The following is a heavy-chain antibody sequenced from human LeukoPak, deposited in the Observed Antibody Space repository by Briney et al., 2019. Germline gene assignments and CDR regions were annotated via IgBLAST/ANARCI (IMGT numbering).Heavy chain of an antibody. V-gene: IGHV3-30*18. D-gene: IGHD6-6*01. Sequence: PGRSLGLSCTASGFTFSNYGMHWVRQAPGKGLEWVAVISFDESNNAYLDSVKGRFTISRDNSKNTLYLHMNSLKAEDTAVYYCAKSVGAQPGFDFRGQGTLVTVSS. CDR1: GFTFSNYG. CDR3: AKSVGAQPGFDF. CDR2: ISFDESNN. J-gene: IGHJ4*02.